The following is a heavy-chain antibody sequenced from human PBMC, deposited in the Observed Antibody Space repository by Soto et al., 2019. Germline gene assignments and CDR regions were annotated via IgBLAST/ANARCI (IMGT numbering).Heavy chain of an antibody. CDR3: AKGGYYSLFDI. Sequence: ETLSLTCAVSVGSINNNWWSWVRQPPGKGLEWVSGISGSGGRTYYADSVKGRFTISRDNSNNTLSLQMHILRVEDTAVYFCAKGGYYSLFDIWGQGTMVTVSS. D-gene: IGHD3-16*01. CDR2: ISGSGGRT. CDR1: VGSINNNW. J-gene: IGHJ3*02. V-gene: IGHV3-23*01.